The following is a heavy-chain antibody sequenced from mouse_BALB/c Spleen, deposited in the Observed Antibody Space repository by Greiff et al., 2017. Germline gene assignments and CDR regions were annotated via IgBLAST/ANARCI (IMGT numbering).Heavy chain of an antibody. J-gene: IGHJ4*01. V-gene: IGHV1S56*01. D-gene: IGHD2-4*01. CDR2: IYPGNVNT. CDR3: AGAYDYEGYAMDY. Sequence: QVQLQQSGPELVKPGASVRISCKASGYTFTSYYIHWVKQKPGQGLEWIGWIYPGNVNTKYNEKFKGKATLTADKSSSTAYMQLSSLTSEDSAVYFCAGAYDYEGYAMDYWGQGTSVTVSS. CDR1: GYTFTSYY.